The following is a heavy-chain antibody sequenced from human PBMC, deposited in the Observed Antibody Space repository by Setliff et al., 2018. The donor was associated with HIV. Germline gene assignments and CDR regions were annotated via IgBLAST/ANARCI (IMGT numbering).Heavy chain of an antibody. CDR1: GGSISSISYY. CDR2: IYYSGNT. Sequence: SETLSLTCTVSGGSISSISYYWGWIRQPPGKGLEWIGNIYYSGNTYYNPSLKSRVTISVAMSKNQFSLKLISVTAADTAVYYCARREYSSSSPPFDYWGQGTLVTVSS. J-gene: IGHJ4*02. V-gene: IGHV4-39*01. D-gene: IGHD6-6*01. CDR3: ARREYSSSSPPFDY.